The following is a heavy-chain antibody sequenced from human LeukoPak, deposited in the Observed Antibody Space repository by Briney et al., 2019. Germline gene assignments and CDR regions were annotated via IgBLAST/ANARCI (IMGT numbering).Heavy chain of an antibody. CDR2: IRSSGSTI. Sequence: GGSLRLSCAASGFTFSDYYMSWIRQAPGKGREWVSYIRSSGSTIYYADSVKGRFTIYRENAKNSLYLQMNRLRAEDTAVYYCARDGHYGGNWAYAMDVWGQGTTVTVSS. V-gene: IGHV3-11*04. CDR1: GFTFSDYY. CDR3: ARDGHYGGNWAYAMDV. J-gene: IGHJ6*02. D-gene: IGHD4-23*01.